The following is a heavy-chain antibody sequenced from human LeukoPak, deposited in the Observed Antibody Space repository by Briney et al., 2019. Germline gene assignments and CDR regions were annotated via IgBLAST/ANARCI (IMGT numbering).Heavy chain of an antibody. V-gene: IGHV3-23*01. CDR1: GFTFSSYG. J-gene: IGHJ5*02. CDR2: ISGSGGST. D-gene: IGHD6-19*01. CDR3: ARDLVAGLRGSNWFDP. Sequence: GGSLRLSCAASGFTFSSYGMSWVRQAPGKGLEWVSAISGSGGSTYYADSVKGRFTISRDNSKNTLYLQMNSLRAEDTAVYYCARDLVAGLRGSNWFDPWGQGTLVTVSS.